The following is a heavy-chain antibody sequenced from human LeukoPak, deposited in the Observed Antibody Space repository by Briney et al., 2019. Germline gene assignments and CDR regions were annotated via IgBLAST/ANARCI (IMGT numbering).Heavy chain of an antibody. J-gene: IGHJ5*02. CDR2: INHSGST. CDR1: GGSFSGYY. Sequence: SETLSLTCAVYGGSFSGYYWSWIRQPPGKGLEWIGEINHSGSTNYNPSLKSRVTISVDTSKNQFSLQLNSVTPEDTAVYYCARAYGDYDLINWFDPWGQGTLVTVSS. D-gene: IGHD4-17*01. V-gene: IGHV4-34*01. CDR3: ARAYGDYDLINWFDP.